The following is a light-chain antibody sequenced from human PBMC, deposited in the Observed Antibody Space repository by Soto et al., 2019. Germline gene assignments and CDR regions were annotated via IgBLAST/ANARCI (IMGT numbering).Light chain of an antibody. CDR3: QQSNNWPYT. V-gene: IGKV3-15*01. J-gene: IGKJ2*01. Sequence: EIVMTQSPATLSVSPGEKATLSCRASQSVTDNLAWYQQKPGQAPRLLIYGASTRATGIPARFSGSGSGTEFTLTISSLQSEDFALSYCQQSNNWPYTFGQGTKLEIK. CDR2: GAS. CDR1: QSVTDN.